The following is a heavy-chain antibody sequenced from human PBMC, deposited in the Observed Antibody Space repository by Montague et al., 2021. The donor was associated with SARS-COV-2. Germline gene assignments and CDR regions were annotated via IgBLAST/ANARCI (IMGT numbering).Heavy chain of an antibody. CDR1: GGSFSSTCCY. CDR2: FYYNGIT. J-gene: IGHJ5*02. V-gene: IGHV4-39*01. D-gene: IGHD6-6*01. Sequence: SETLSLTCSVSGGSFSSTCCYWVWNRPSPGKGLEWVANFYYNGITYYTPSLQSRVTLSVDPSTNQFFLKLTAVTAADTAVYSCARPRPGSPNNWFDTWGQGILVTVSS. CDR3: ARPRPGSPNNWFDT.